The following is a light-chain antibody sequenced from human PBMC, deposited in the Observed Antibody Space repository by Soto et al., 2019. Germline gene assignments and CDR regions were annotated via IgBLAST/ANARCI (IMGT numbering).Light chain of an antibody. CDR3: QSYDSMVSGSGV. CDR1: SSNIGAGYD. CDR2: GNS. V-gene: IGLV1-40*01. J-gene: IGLJ2*01. Sequence: QSVLTQPPSVSGAPGQRVTISCTGSSSNIGAGYDVHWYQQLPGTAPKLLIYGNSNRPSGVSDRFSGSKSGTSGSLAITGLQAEDEADYYCQSYDSMVSGSGVFGGGTKLTVL.